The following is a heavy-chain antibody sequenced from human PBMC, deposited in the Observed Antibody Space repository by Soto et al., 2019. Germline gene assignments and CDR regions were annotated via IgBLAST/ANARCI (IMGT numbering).Heavy chain of an antibody. CDR2: INTSTGGT. D-gene: IGHD3-10*01. V-gene: IGHV1-2*02. Sequence: QVHLVQSGAEVKKAGASVKVSCKASGYTFTGYYIHWVRQAHGQGFEWVGWINTSTGGTSYAQKFQGRVTVTRYPSISTAYMELTRLRTNDTAVYYCAMVLWLLGDPFDNGGQGTRVTFFS. CDR1: GYTFTGYY. CDR3: AMVLWLLGDPFDN. J-gene: IGHJ4*02.